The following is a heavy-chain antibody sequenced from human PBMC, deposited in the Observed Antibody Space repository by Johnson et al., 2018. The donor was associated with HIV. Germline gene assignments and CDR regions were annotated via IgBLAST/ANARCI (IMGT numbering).Heavy chain of an antibody. Sequence: QMMLVESGGGVVQPGRSLRLSCVVSGFTFSSYTMHWVRQAPGKGLEWVAVISYDGSNKYFADSVKGRFTISRDNSKNTLYLQMNSLRAEDTAVYYCAKDQTDYGGNSVKKDAFDIWGQGTMVTVSS. V-gene: IGHV3-30*04. CDR1: GFTFSSYT. D-gene: IGHD4-23*01. CDR2: ISYDGSNK. CDR3: AKDQTDYGGNSVKKDAFDI. J-gene: IGHJ3*02.